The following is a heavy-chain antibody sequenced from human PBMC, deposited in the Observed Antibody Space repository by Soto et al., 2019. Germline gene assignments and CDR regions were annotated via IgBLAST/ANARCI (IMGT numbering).Heavy chain of an antibody. Sequence: SVKVSCKASGGTFSSYAISWVRQAPGQGLEWMGGIIPIFGTANYAQKFQGRVTITADESTSTAYMELSSLRSEDTAVYYCARDPPQFGELLGNFDYWGQEPWSPSPQ. CDR2: IIPIFGTA. J-gene: IGHJ4*01. V-gene: IGHV1-69*13. D-gene: IGHD3-10*01. CDR1: GGTFSSYA. CDR3: ARDPPQFGELLGNFDY.